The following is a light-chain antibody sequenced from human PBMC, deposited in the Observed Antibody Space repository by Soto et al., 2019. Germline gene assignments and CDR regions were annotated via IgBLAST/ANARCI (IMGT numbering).Light chain of an antibody. CDR3: CSYAGFYTSV. Sequence: QSALTQPRSVSGSPGQSVTISCTGTSSDVGGYKFVSWYQQHPGKAPKFMIYEVSKRPSGVPDRFSGSKSGNTAFLTISGLQAEDEADYYCCSYAGFYTSVFGPWTKVIVL. V-gene: IGLV2-11*01. CDR1: SSDVGGYKF. CDR2: EVS. J-gene: IGLJ1*01.